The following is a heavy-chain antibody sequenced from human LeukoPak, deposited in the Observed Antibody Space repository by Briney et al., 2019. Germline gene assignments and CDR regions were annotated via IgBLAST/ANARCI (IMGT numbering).Heavy chain of an antibody. CDR2: ISSSSSYI. D-gene: IGHD6-19*01. Sequence: PGGSLRLSCAASGFTFSSYSMNWVRQAPGKGLEWVSSISSSSSYIYYADSVKGRFTISRDNAKNSLYLQMNSLRAEDTAVYYCARESGAVAGTGDWFDPWGQGTLVTVSS. J-gene: IGHJ5*02. V-gene: IGHV3-21*01. CDR3: ARESGAVAGTGDWFDP. CDR1: GFTFSSYS.